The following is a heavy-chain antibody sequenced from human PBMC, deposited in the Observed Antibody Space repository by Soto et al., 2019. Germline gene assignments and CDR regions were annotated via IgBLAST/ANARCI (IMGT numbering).Heavy chain of an antibody. Sequence: PGESLKISCKGSGYSFTSYWISWVRQMPGKGLEWMGRIDPSDSYTNYSPSFQGHVTISADKSISTAYLQWSSLKASDTAMYYCARQTTGYYDSSGYYHDAFDIWGQGTMVTVSS. D-gene: IGHD3-22*01. CDR3: ARQTTGYYDSSGYYHDAFDI. CDR2: IDPSDSYT. J-gene: IGHJ3*02. CDR1: GYSFTSYW. V-gene: IGHV5-10-1*01.